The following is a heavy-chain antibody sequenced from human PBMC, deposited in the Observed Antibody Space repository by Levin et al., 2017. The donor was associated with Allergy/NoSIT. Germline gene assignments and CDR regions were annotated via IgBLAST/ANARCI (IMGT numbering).Heavy chain of an antibody. D-gene: IGHD3-10*02. CDR3: ARSPVRGLIIRDAFDI. CDR2: IDPSDSYT. CDR1: GYSFTNYW. Sequence: GESLKISCKGSGYSFTNYWINWVRQMPGKGLEWMGRIDPSDSYTNYSPSFQGHVTISADKSISTAYLQWSSLKASDTAMYYCARSPVRGLIIRDAFDIWGQGTTVTVSS. V-gene: IGHV5-10-1*01. J-gene: IGHJ3*02.